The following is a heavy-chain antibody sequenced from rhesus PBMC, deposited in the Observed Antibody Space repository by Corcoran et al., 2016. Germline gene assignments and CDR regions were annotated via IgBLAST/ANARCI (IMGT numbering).Heavy chain of an antibody. V-gene: IGHV2-174*01. J-gene: IGHJ3*01. CDR3: ARCNWNYLTFDF. CDR1: GFSLTTRGMV. D-gene: IGHD1-26*01. CDR2: IYWDDDK. Sequence: QVTLKEYGPALVKPTQTLTLTCTFSGFSLTTRGMVVGWIRPPPGKALEWLALIYWDDDKRDSTSLKNRLTISKDMSKSQVVLTMTNMDPVDTATYYCARCNWNYLTFDFWGQGLRVTVSS.